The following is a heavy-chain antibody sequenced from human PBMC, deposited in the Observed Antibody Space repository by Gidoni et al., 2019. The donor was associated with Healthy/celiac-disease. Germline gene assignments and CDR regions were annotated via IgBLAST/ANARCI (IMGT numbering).Heavy chain of an antibody. J-gene: IGHJ4*02. CDR1: GFTFSSYA. Sequence: EVQLLESGGGLVQPGGSLRLSCAASGFTFSSYAMSWVRQAPGKGLEWVSAIRGSGGSTYYADSVKGRFTISRDNSKNTLYLQMNSLRAEDTAVYYCAKLGRVVIAISGFDYWGQGTLVTVSS. CDR3: AKLGRVVIAISGFDY. D-gene: IGHD2-21*01. V-gene: IGHV3-23*01. CDR2: IRGSGGST.